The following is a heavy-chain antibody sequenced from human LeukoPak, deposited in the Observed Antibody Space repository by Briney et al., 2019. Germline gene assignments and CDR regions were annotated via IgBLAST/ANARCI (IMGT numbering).Heavy chain of an antibody. Sequence: SVKVSCKASGGTFSSYAISWVRQAPGQGLEWMGGIIPIFGTANYAQKFQGRVTITKDESTSTAYMELSSLRSEDTAVYYCASCTVVTQSYYYYMDVWGKGTTVTVSS. CDR3: ASCTVVTQSYYYYMDV. CDR1: GGTFSSYA. CDR2: IIPIFGTA. J-gene: IGHJ6*03. D-gene: IGHD4-23*01. V-gene: IGHV1-69*05.